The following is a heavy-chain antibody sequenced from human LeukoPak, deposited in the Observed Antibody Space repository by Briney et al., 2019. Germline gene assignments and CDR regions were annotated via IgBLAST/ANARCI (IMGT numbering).Heavy chain of an antibody. CDR2: INHSGST. CDR1: GEPFSGYY. CDR3: ARRLWFGEAKPFDY. Sequence: SETLSLTCAVSGEPFSGYYWSWIRQTPGKGLEWIGEINHSGSTNYNPSLKSRVTISVDTSKNQFSLKLSSVTAADTAVYYCARRLWFGEAKPFDYWGQGTLVTVSS. D-gene: IGHD3-10*01. V-gene: IGHV4-34*01. J-gene: IGHJ4*02.